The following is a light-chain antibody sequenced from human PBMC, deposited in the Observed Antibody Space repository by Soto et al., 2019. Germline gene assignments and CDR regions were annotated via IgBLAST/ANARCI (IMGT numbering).Light chain of an antibody. CDR3: QQYNNWPRT. J-gene: IGKJ1*01. CDR1: QSVSSN. CDR2: GAS. V-gene: IGKV3-15*01. Sequence: EIVLTQSRATLSVSPGERATLSCRASQSVSSNLAWYQQKPGQAPRLLIYGASTRATGIPARFSGSRSGTEFTLTISSLQSEDFAVYYCQQYNNWPRTFGQGTKVDIK.